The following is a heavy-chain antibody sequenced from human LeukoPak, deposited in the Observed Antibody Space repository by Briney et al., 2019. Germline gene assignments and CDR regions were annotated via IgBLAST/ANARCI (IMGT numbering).Heavy chain of an antibody. Sequence: SETLSLLHTLSCRHQCRLQGLYPAPPTEGARVWFGYIYYSGSTNYNPSLKSRVTISVDTSKNQFSLRLSSVTAADTAVYYCARVGSGWSPLDYWGQGTLVTVSS. J-gene: IGHJ4*02. CDR1: CRHQCRL. V-gene: IGHV4-59*01. CDR3: ARVGSGWSPLDY. D-gene: IGHD6-19*01. CDR2: IYYSGST.